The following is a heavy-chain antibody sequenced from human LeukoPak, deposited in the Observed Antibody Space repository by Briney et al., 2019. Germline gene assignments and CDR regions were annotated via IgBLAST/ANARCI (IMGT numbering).Heavy chain of an antibody. J-gene: IGHJ1*01. CDR1: GYTFTGYY. D-gene: IGHD3-22*01. V-gene: IGHV1-2*02. Sequence: ASVKVSCKASGYTFTGYYMHWVRQAPGQGLEWMGWINPNSGGTNYAQKFQGRVTMTRDTSISTAYMELSRLRFDDTAVYYCARDRDDSSGYLYFQHWGQGTLVTVSS. CDR2: INPNSGGT. CDR3: ARDRDDSSGYLYFQH.